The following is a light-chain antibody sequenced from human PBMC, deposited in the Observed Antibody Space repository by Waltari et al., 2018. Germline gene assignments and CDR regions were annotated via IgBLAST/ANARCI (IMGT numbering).Light chain of an antibody. V-gene: IGKV3-20*01. CDR3: QQYGTSSYT. J-gene: IGKJ2*01. CDR2: GAS. Sequence: VLTQSPGTLSLSPGARATLSCRASQSVSSSYFAWYQQKPGQAPRLPIYGASSRATGIPDRFSGSGSGTDFTLTISRLEPEDFAVYYCQQYGTSSYTFGQGTKLEI. CDR1: QSVSSSY.